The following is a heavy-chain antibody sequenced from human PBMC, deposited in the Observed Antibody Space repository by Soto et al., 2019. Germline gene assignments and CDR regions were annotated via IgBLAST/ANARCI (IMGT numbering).Heavy chain of an antibody. V-gene: IGHV1-69*02. J-gene: IGHJ3*02. D-gene: IGHD1-1*01. CDR2: IIPIIGVP. CDR1: GGTFSSQT. Sequence: QVQLVQSGAEVKKPGSSVKVSCTASGGTFSSQTINWVRQVPGQGLEWMGSIIPIIGVPKYAQSFLSRVTIRVDKSTRTAYLELSSLTSEDTAVYFCARPGLNDLDADSSAFDIWGQGTMVTVSS. CDR3: ARPGLNDLDADSSAFDI.